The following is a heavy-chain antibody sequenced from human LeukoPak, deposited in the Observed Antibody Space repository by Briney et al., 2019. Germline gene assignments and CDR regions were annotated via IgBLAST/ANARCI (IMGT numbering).Heavy chain of an antibody. J-gene: IGHJ4*02. D-gene: IGHD3-22*01. Sequence: GSLRLSCAASGFTFSNAWMSWVRQAPGKGLEWVGRIKSKTDGGTTDYAAPVKGRFTISRDDSKNTLYLQMNSLKTEDTAVYYCTTDQPEYYYDSSGYYLWGQGTLVTVSS. CDR3: TTDQPEYYYDSSGYYL. CDR2: IKSKTDGGTT. CDR1: GFTFSNAW. V-gene: IGHV3-15*01.